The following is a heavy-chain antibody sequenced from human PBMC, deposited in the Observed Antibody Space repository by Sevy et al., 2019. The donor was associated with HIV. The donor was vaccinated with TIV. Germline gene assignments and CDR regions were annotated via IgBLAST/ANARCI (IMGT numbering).Heavy chain of an antibody. CDR2: ISYSGST. J-gene: IGHJ3*02. D-gene: IGHD1-26*01. CDR1: GGSISSLNYY. Sequence: SETLSLTCTVSGGSISSLNYYWSWIRQHPGKGLEWIGYISYSGSTNDNPSLKSQITISVDTSKNQFSLRLSSLTAADTAVYYCARANAYLTSDGFDIWCQGTKVTVSS. V-gene: IGHV4-31*01. CDR3: ARANAYLTSDGFDI.